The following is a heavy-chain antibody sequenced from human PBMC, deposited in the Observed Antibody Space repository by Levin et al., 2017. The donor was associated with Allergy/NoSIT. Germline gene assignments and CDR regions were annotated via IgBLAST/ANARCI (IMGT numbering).Heavy chain of an antibody. CDR1: GFTFSSYG. Sequence: GESLKISCAASGFTFSSYGMHWVRQAPGKGLEWVAVISYDGSNKYYADSVKGRFTISRDNSKNTLYLQMNSLRAEDTAVYYCAKDLMTGGMDVWGQGTTVTVSS. D-gene: IGHD3-16*01. CDR3: AKDLMTGGMDV. V-gene: IGHV3-30*18. J-gene: IGHJ6*02. CDR2: ISYDGSNK.